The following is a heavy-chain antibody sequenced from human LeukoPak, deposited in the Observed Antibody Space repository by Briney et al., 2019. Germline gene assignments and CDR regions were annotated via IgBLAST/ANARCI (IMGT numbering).Heavy chain of an antibody. CDR1: GFTFSSYG. CDR2: ISYDGSNK. V-gene: IGHV3-30*03. D-gene: IGHD3-22*01. J-gene: IGHJ3*01. CDR3: ARGDYYDHSGSFNDAFDV. Sequence: GRSLRLSCAASGFTFSSYGMHWVRQAPGKGLEWVAVISYDGSNKYYADSVKGRFTISRDNSKNTLYLQMNSLRAEDTAVYYCARGDYYDHSGSFNDAFDVWGQGTVVTVSS.